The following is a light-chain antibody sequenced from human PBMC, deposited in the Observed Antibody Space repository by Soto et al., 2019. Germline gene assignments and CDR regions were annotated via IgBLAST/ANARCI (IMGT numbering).Light chain of an antibody. CDR3: QQIDDYPLT. CDR2: AAS. CDR1: QGISSH. J-gene: IGKJ5*01. Sequence: DIQLTQSPSFLSASIGDRVTITCRASQGISSHLAWYQQKPGKAPRLLIYAASTLQSGVPSRFSGSGSGTEFTLTISSLQPEDFASYFCQQIDDYPLTIGLGTRLEMK. V-gene: IGKV1-9*01.